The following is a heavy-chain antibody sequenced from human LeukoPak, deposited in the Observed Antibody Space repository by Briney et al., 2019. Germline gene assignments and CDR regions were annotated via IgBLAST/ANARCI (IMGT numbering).Heavy chain of an antibody. CDR1: GGSISSSNW. V-gene: IGHV4-4*02. J-gene: IGHJ4*02. Sequence: SGTLSLTCAVSGGSISSSNWWSWVRQPPGKGLEWIGEIYHSGSTNYNPSLKSRVTISVDKSKNQFSLKLSSVTAADTAVYYCAREGSGAYGSGSYQCFDYWGQGTLVTVSS. D-gene: IGHD3-10*01. CDR3: AREGSGAYGSGSYQCFDY. CDR2: IYHSGST.